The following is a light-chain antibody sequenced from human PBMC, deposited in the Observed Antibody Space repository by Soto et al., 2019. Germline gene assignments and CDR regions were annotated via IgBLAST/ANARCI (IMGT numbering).Light chain of an antibody. CDR3: AAWDDSLNAVV. CDR2: SNN. V-gene: IGLV1-44*01. CDR1: SSNIGSNT. Sequence: QSVLTQPPSASGTPGQRVTISCSGGSSNIGSNTVNWYQHLPGTAPNLLIYSNNQRPSGVPDRFSGSESGTSASLAISGLQSEDEADYYCAAWDDSLNAVVFGGGTKLTVL. J-gene: IGLJ2*01.